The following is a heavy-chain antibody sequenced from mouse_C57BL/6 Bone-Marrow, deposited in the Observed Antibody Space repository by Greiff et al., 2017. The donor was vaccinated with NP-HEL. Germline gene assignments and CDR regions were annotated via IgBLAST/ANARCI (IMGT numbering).Heavy chain of an antibody. D-gene: IGHD1-1*01. CDR3: ARYYGSSYYFDY. CDR1: GYTFTSYW. Sequence: QVQLKQSGTELVKPGASVKLSCKASGYTFTSYWMHWVKQRPGQGLEWIGNINPSNGGTNYNEKFKSKATLTVDKSSSTAYMQLSSLTSEDSAVYYCARYYGSSYYFDYWGQGTTLTVSS. CDR2: INPSNGGT. V-gene: IGHV1-53*01. J-gene: IGHJ2*01.